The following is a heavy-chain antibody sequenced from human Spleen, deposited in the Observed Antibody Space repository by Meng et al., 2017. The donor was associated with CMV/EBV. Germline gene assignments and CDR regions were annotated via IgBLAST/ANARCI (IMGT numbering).Heavy chain of an antibody. CDR1: GFTVSSNY. CDR3: ATTTVNPN. Sequence: GESLKISCAASGFTVSSNYMSWVRQAPGKGLEWVAFIRYDGSNKYYADSVKGRFTISRDNSKNTLYLQMNSLRAEDTAVYYCATTTVNPNWGQGTLVTVSS. D-gene: IGHD4-17*01. CDR2: IRYDGSNK. J-gene: IGHJ4*02. V-gene: IGHV3-30*02.